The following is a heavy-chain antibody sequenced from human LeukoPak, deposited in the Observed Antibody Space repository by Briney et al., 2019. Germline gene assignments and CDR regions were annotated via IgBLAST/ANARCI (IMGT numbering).Heavy chain of an antibody. J-gene: IGHJ3*02. V-gene: IGHV3-74*01. CDR3: ARDKNDAFDI. CDR1: GFTFSNYW. CDR2: IKSDGSST. Sequence: GGSLRLSCAASGFTFSNYWMHWVRQAPGKGPVWVSRIKSDGSSTRFADSVQGRFTISRDNGKNTLYLQMNSLRAEDTAVYYCARDKNDAFDIWGQGTMVTVSS.